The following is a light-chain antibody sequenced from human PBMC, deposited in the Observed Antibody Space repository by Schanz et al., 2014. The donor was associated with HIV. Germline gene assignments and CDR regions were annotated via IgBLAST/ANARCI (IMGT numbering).Light chain of an antibody. J-gene: IGLJ2*01. V-gene: IGLV2-11*01. Sequence: QSVLTQPRSVSGSPGQSVTISCTGTSSDVGSYNYVSWYQQRPGKAPKLMIYAVTDRPSGISNRFSGSKSANTASLTISGLQAEDEADYYCCSHAGSSTWVFGGGTKLT. CDR2: AVT. CDR1: SSDVGSYNY. CDR3: CSHAGSSTWV.